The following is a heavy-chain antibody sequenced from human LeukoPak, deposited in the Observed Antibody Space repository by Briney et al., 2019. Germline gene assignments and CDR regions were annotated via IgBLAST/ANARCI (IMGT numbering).Heavy chain of an antibody. J-gene: IGHJ4*02. CDR3: ARGTDDFWSGYTNTFDY. D-gene: IGHD3-3*01. CDR1: GGSISSYS. CDR2: IYHSGST. Sequence: SSETLSLTCTVSGGSISSYSWSWIRQPPGKGLEWIGYIYHSGSTYYNPSLKSRVTISVDRSKNQFSLKLSSVTAADTAVYYCARGTDDFWSGYTNTFDYWGQGTLVTVSS. V-gene: IGHV4-30-2*01.